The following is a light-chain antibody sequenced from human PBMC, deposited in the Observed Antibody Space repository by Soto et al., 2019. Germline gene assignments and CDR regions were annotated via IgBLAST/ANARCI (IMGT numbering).Light chain of an antibody. V-gene: IGLV2-8*01. J-gene: IGLJ2*01. CDR3: SSYAGNNNVV. CDR1: SSDVGDYKF. Sequence: QSALTQPPSASGSPGQSVTISCIGTSSDVGDYKFVSWYQQHPGKAPKLLMYEVNRRPSGVPDRFSGSKSGNTASLTVSGLQAEDEAEYYCSSYAGNNNVVFGGGTKVTVL. CDR2: EVN.